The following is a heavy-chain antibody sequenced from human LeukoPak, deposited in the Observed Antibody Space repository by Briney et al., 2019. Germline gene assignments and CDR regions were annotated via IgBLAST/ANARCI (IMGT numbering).Heavy chain of an antibody. CDR1: GGSISSSSFY. CDR2: IYYSGST. J-gene: IGHJ2*01. Sequence: SETLSLTCTVPGGSISSSSFYWGWIRQAPGKGLEWIGSIYYSGSTYYNPSLKSRDTISVDTSKNQCSLKLRSVTAADTAVYYCARSAYFYDSYGHWYFDLWGRGTLVTVSS. D-gene: IGHD3-22*01. V-gene: IGHV4-39*01. CDR3: ARSAYFYDSYGHWYFDL.